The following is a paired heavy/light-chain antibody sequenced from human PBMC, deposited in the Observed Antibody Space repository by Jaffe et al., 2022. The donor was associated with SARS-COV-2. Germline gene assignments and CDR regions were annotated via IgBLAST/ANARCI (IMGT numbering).Heavy chain of an antibody. D-gene: IGHD4-4*01. CDR2: ITPFYGDT. CDR1: GYKFKNYG. J-gene: IGHJ4*02. CDR3: ARDITDYSPSSAEH. Sequence: QVHLVQSGPEVKKPGASVKVSCQTSGYKFKNYGVTWVRQAPGQGLEWVGWITPFYGDTNYAESLRDRLSLTTDTSTETVYMELTSLTSDDTAVYFCARDITDYSPSSAEHWGQGTLVIVSS. V-gene: IGHV1-18*01.
Light chain of an antibody. CDR3: QVYDSSPPPWT. J-gene: IGKJ1*01. CDR1: QTTRSKY. CDR2: GAS. V-gene: IGKV3-20*01. Sequence: ELVVTQSPGTLSLSPGESATVSCRASQTTRSKYVAWYQQKPGRAPRLLISGASTRATGVPDRFSGGGSGTDFSLNISRLEPEDFAVYYCQVYDSSPPPWTFGQGTKVESK.